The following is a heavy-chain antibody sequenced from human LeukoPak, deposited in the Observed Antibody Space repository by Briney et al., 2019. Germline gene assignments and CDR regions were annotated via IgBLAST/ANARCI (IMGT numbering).Heavy chain of an antibody. V-gene: IGHV1-2*02. Sequence: ASVKVSCKASGYTFTGYYMHWVRQAPGQGLEWMGWINPNSGGTNYAQKFQGRVTMTRDTSISTAYMELSRLRSDDTAVYYCAVKTTTVTTGYSSGWRGNGLDVWGQGTTVTVSS. CDR3: AVKTTTVTTGYSSGWRGNGLDV. CDR2: INPNSGGT. CDR1: GYTFTGYY. J-gene: IGHJ6*02. D-gene: IGHD6-19*01.